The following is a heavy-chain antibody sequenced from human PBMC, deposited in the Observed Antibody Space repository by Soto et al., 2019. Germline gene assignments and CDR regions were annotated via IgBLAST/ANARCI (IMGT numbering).Heavy chain of an antibody. D-gene: IGHD6-13*01. J-gene: IGHJ4*02. CDR3: TRAGSSWCFDY. V-gene: IGHV3-49*03. Sequence: WSLRLSCTASGFTFGDYAMSWFRQAPGKGLEWVGFIRSKAYGGTTEYAASVKGRFTISRDDSKSIAYLQMNSLKTEDTAVYYCTRAGSSWCFDYWGQGTLVTVSS. CDR2: IRSKAYGGTT. CDR1: GFTFGDYA.